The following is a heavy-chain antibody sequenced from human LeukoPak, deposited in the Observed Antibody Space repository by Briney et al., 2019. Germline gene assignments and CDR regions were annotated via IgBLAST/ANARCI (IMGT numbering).Heavy chain of an antibody. CDR1: GGTFSSYA. CDR2: IIPIFGTA. J-gene: IGHJ5*02. Sequence: SEKVSCKASGGTFSSYAISWVRQAPGQGLEWMGGIIPIFGTANYAQKFQGRVTITADKSTSTAYMELSSLRSEDTAVYYCARPRPGRYECFDPWGQGTLVTVSS. D-gene: IGHD5-12*01. CDR3: ARPRPGRYECFDP. V-gene: IGHV1-69*06.